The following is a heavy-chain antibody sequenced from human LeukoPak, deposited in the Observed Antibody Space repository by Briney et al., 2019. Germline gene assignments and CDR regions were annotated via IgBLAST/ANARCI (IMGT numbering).Heavy chain of an antibody. V-gene: IGHV3-23*01. Sequence: PGGSLRLSCVGSGFIFRSYAVTWVRQAPGKGLEWVSSITANGDATYYADSVKGRFTISRDNSKNTLYLQMSSLRAEDTAVYYCASGRGSGSYSPLDYWGQGTLVTVSS. D-gene: IGHD3-10*01. J-gene: IGHJ4*02. CDR2: ITANGDAT. CDR1: GFIFRSYA. CDR3: ASGRGSGSYSPLDY.